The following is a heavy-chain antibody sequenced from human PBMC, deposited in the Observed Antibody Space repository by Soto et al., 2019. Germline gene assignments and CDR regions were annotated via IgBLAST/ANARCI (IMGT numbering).Heavy chain of an antibody. CDR2: INPNTGAT. CDR1: GYSLSDYH. J-gene: IGHJ6*02. Sequence: ASVKVSCTAFGYSLSDYHIHWVRQAPGQGLEWMGRINPNTGATDYARILQGGVTMTRDKSNSKAYMEMNRLKSDETAVYYCARESDGRDDHSFSFSAIDVWGQGTKVTVSS. V-gene: IGHV1-2*06. CDR3: ARESDGRDDHSFSFSAIDV. D-gene: IGHD1-1*01.